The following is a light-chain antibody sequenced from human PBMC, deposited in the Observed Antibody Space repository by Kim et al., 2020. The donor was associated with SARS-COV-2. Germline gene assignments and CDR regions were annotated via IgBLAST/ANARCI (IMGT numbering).Light chain of an antibody. CDR3: QAWDSSTAV. CDR2: QDS. CDR1: KLGDKY. J-gene: IGLJ3*02. V-gene: IGLV3-1*01. Sequence: SYELTQPPSVSVYPGQTASITCSGDKLGDKYACWYQQKPGQSPVLVIYQDSKRPSGIPERFSGSNSGNTATLTISGTQAMDEADYYCQAWDSSTAVFGGGTQLTAL.